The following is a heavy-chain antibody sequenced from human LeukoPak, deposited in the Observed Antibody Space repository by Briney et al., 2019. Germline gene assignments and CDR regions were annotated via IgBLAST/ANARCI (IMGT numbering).Heavy chain of an antibody. V-gene: IGHV1-2*02. CDR1: GYTFIGYY. D-gene: IGHD5-18*01. J-gene: IGHJ4*02. CDR3: ARGDTATFDY. CDR2: INPKSGDS. Sequence: ASVKVSCKASGYTFIGYYLHWVRQAPGQGLEWIGWINPKSGDSNHAQKFQERVTMTGDTSISTAYMELSSLRSNDTAVYYCARGDTATFDYWGQGTLVTVSS.